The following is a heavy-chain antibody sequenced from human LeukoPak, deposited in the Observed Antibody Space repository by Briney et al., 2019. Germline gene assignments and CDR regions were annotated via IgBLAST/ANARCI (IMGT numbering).Heavy chain of an antibody. CDR1: GFTSSSYG. V-gene: IGHV3-23*01. J-gene: IGHJ4*02. Sequence: GGSLRLSCAASGFTSSSYGMSWVRQAPGKGLEWVSAISASGVSKYYADSVKGRFTISRDKSKNTLYLQMNSLRAEDTAVYFCAKEVYSGYHTPGDYWGQGTLVTVSS. D-gene: IGHD3-22*01. CDR3: AKEVYSGYHTPGDY. CDR2: ISASGVSK.